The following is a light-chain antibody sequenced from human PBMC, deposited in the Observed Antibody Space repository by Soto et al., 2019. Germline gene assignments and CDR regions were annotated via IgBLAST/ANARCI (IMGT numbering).Light chain of an antibody. CDR2: EVS. V-gene: IGLV2-8*01. Sequence: LTQPPSASGSPGQSVTISCTGTSSDVGGYDYVSWYQQHPGKAPKLMIYEVSKLPSGVPDRFSGSKSGNTASLTASGLQAEDVSDYYCSSYAGSSPYLFGTGPRFTAL. CDR3: SSYAGSSPYL. CDR1: SSDVGGYDY. J-gene: IGLJ1*01.